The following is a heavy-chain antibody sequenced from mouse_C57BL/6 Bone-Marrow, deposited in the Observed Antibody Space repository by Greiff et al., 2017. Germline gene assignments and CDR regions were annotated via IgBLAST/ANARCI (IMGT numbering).Heavy chain of an antibody. J-gene: IGHJ2*01. CDR3: ARLGREGDY. V-gene: IGHV5-6*01. CDR1: GFTFSSYG. Sequence: EVHLVESGGDLVKPGGSLKLSCAASGFTFSSYGMSWVRQTPDKRLEWVATISSGGSYTYYPDSVKGRFTISRDNAKNTLYLQMSSLKSEDTAMDYCARLGREGDYWGQGTTLTVSS. CDR2: ISSGGSYT. D-gene: IGHD4-1*01.